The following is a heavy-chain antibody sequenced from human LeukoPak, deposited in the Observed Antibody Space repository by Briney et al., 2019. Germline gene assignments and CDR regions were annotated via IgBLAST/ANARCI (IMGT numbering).Heavy chain of an antibody. V-gene: IGHV3-30*04. Sequence: GGSLRLSCAASRFTFSTYAMHWVRQAPSKGLEWVAVIPYDGSNKYYADSVKGRFTISRENSKNRLYLQMNSLRAEDTAVYYCARGHRDYYDSSDKPEYNWFDPWGQGTLVTVSS. D-gene: IGHD3-22*01. CDR3: ARGHRDYYDSSDKPEYNWFDP. J-gene: IGHJ5*02. CDR2: IPYDGSNK. CDR1: RFTFSTYA.